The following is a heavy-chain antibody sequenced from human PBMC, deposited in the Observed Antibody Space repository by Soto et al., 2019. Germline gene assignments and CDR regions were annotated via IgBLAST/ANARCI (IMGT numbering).Heavy chain of an antibody. CDR1: GGSFSGYY. Sequence: SETLSLTCAVYGGSFSGYYWSWIRQPPGKGLEWIGEINHSGSTNYNPSLKSRVTISVDTSKNQFSLKLSSVTAADTAVYYCARGPYYDFWGGYYKSPWGVYYYGMDVWGQGTTVTVSS. CDR2: INHSGST. D-gene: IGHD3-3*01. J-gene: IGHJ6*02. V-gene: IGHV4-34*01. CDR3: ARGPYYDFWGGYYKSPWGVYYYGMDV.